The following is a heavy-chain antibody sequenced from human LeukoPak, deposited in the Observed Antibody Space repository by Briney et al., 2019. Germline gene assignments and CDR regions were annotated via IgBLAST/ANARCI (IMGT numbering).Heavy chain of an antibody. CDR2: IWYDGNNK. Sequence: QPGGSLRLSCAASGFTFGSYGMHWVRQAPGKGLEWVALIWYDGNNKECADSVKGRFTISRDNSKNTLFLQMNSLRAEDTAVYYCARDRGNGAVAGTGFDYWGRGTLVTVFS. CDR3: ARDRGNGAVAGTGFDY. CDR1: GFTFGSYG. J-gene: IGHJ4*02. V-gene: IGHV3-33*01. D-gene: IGHD6-19*01.